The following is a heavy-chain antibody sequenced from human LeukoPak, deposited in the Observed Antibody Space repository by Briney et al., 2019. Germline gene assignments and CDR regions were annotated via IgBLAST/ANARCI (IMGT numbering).Heavy chain of an antibody. CDR2: INPNSGGT. D-gene: IGHD3-22*01. CDR3: ARAYDSSGYCPDY. CDR1: GYTLTGYY. V-gene: IGHV1-2*02. Sequence: ASVKVSCKASGYTLTGYYMHWVRQAPGQGLEWMGWINPNSGGTNYAQKFQGRVTMTRDASISTAYMELSRLRSDDTAVYYCARAYDSSGYCPDYWGQGTLVTVSS. J-gene: IGHJ4*02.